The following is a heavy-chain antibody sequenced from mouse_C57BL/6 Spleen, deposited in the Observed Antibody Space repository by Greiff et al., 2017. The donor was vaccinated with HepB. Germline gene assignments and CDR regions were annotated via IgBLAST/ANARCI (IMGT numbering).Heavy chain of an antibody. D-gene: IGHD2-3*01. J-gene: IGHJ2*01. CDR2: IDPSDSYT. CDR3: ALSYDGPYGDY. V-gene: IGHV1-69*01. CDR1: GYTFTSYW. Sequence: VQLQHPGAELVMPGASVKLSCKASGYTFTSYWMHWVKQRPGQGLEWIGEIDPSDSYTNYNQKFKGKSTLTVDKSSSTAYMQLSSLISEDSAVYYCALSYDGPYGDYWGQGTTLTVSS.